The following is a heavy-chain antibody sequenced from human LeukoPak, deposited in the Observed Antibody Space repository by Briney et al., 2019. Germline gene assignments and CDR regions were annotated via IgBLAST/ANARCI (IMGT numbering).Heavy chain of an antibody. Sequence: GGSLRLSCAASGFTFSSYGMHWVRQAPGKGLKWVAVISYDGSNKYYADSVKGRFTISRDNSKNTLYLQMDSLRAEDTAVYYCAKEWRYCSSTSCSGFDYWGRGTLVTVSS. V-gene: IGHV3-30*18. CDR3: AKEWRYCSSTSCSGFDY. J-gene: IGHJ4*02. CDR2: ISYDGSNK. D-gene: IGHD2-2*01. CDR1: GFTFSSYG.